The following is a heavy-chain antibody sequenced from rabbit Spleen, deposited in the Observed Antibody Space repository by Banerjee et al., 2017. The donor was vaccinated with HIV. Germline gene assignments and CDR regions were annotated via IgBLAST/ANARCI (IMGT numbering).Heavy chain of an antibody. J-gene: IGHJ4*01. Sequence: QEQLVESGGGLVQPEGSLTLTCTASGFSFSSEQYMCWVRQAPGKGLEWIGYIYAGSDITNYASWAKGRFTISKTSSTTVTLKMTSLTAADTATYFCARGSATMTMVITGYYLSLWGPGTLVTVS. CDR1: GFSFSSEQY. V-gene: IGHV1S45*01. D-gene: IGHD2-1*01. CDR2: IYAGSDIT. CDR3: ARGSATMTMVITGYYLSL.